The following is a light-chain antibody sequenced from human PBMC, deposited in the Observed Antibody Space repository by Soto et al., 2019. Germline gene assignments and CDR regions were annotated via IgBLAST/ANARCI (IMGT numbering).Light chain of an antibody. J-gene: IGKJ4*01. CDR3: QQLERYPST. CDR2: DAS. V-gene: IGKV1-5*01. CDR1: QTISSW. Sequence: DIQMTQSPSTLSGSVGDRVTITCRASQTISSWLAWYQQKPGKAPKLLIYDASNLESGVPSRFSGGGSGTEFTLTISGLQTADFATYYCQQLERYPSTFGGGTKVDIK.